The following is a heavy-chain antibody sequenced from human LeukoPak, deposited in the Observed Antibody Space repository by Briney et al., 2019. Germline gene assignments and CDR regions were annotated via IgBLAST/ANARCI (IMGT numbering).Heavy chain of an antibody. CDR1: GGSISSSAYY. CDR2: IDHSGST. CDR3: ARHVGRLGTDV. V-gene: IGHV4-39*01. Sequence: SETLSLTCTVSGGSISSSAYYWGWIRQPPGKGLEWIGSIDHSGSTYHNLSLRSRVTISIDTSKNQFSLKLSSVTAADTAVYCCARHVGRLGTDVWGQGTTVTVSS. J-gene: IGHJ6*02. D-gene: IGHD3-10*01.